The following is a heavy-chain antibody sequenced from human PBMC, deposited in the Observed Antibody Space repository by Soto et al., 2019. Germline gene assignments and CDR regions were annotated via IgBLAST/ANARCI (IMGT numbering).Heavy chain of an antibody. J-gene: IGHJ2*01. CDR2: IIPIFGTP. CDR3: ATERPQARYFDL. V-gene: IGHV1-69*01. CDR1: GGTFSSYA. Sequence: QVQLVQSGAEVKKPGSSVKVSCKASGGTFSSYAISWVRQAPGQGLEWMGDIIPIFGTPFYAQKFHGRPTINADESTATAYMELGSLRSADTAVYYCATERPQARYFDLWGRGTLVTVSS.